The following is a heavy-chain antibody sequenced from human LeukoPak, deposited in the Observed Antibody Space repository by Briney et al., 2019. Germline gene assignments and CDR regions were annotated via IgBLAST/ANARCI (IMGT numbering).Heavy chain of an antibody. CDR2: INPNSGGT. D-gene: IGHD6-19*01. CDR3: ARVPGYSSGWYEYYFDY. Sequence: ASVKVSCKASGYTFTGYYMHWVRQAPGQGLEWMGWINPNSGGTNYAQKFQGRVTMTRDTSISTAYVELSRLRSDDTAVYYCARVPGYSSGWYEYYFDYWGQGTLVTVSS. J-gene: IGHJ4*02. CDR1: GYTFTGYY. V-gene: IGHV1-2*02.